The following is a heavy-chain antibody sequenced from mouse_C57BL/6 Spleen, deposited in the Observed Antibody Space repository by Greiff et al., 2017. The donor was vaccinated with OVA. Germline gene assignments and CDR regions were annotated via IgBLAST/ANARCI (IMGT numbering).Heavy chain of an antibody. Sequence: EVHLVESGAELVRPGASVKLSCTASGFNIKDDYMHWVKQRPEQGLEWIGWIDPENGDTEYASKFQGKATITADTSSNTAYLQLSSLTSEDTAVYYCTRDYGNYRAMDYWGQGTSVTVSS. D-gene: IGHD2-1*01. J-gene: IGHJ4*01. V-gene: IGHV14-4*01. CDR3: TRDYGNYRAMDY. CDR2: IDPENGDT. CDR1: GFNIKDDY.